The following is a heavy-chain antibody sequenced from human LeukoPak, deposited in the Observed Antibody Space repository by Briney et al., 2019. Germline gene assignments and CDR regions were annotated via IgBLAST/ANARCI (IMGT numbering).Heavy chain of an antibody. CDR3: ARQTMAARPFFDY. CDR2: IYYSGST. V-gene: IGHV4-39*01. Sequence: SETLSLTCTVSGGSISSSSSYWGWIRQPPGKGLEWIGSIYYSGSTYYNPSLKNRVTISVDTSKNQFSLKLSSVTAADTAVYYCARQTMAARPFFDYWGQGTLVTVSS. CDR1: GGSISSSSSY. J-gene: IGHJ4*02. D-gene: IGHD6-6*01.